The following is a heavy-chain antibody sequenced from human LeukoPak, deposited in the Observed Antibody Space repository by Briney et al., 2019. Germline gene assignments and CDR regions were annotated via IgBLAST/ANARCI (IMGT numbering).Heavy chain of an antibody. V-gene: IGHV3-48*01. J-gene: IGHJ3*02. CDR2: ISSSSSTI. D-gene: IGHD2-21*02. Sequence: GGSLRLSCAASGFTFSSYSMNWVRQAPGKGLEWVSYISSSSSTIYHADSVKGRFTISRDNAKNSLYLQMNSLRAEDTAVYYCARDPAYCGGDCYPDAFDIWGQGTMVTVSS. CDR3: ARDPAYCGGDCYPDAFDI. CDR1: GFTFSSYS.